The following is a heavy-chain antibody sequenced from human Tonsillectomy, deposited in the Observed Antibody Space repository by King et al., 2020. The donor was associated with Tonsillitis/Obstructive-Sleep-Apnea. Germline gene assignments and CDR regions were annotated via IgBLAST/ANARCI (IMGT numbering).Heavy chain of an antibody. Sequence: VQLVESGGGLVKPGGSLRLSCAASGFTFSDYYMSWIRQAPGKGLEWVSYISSSGSSIYYADSVKGRFTISRDNAKNSLYLQMNSLRAEEPAVYYCARVSHSSGWYWFFDYWGQGTLVTVSS. D-gene: IGHD6-19*01. V-gene: IGHV3-11*01. CDR2: ISSSGSSI. CDR1: GFTFSDYY. CDR3: ARVSHSSGWYWFFDY. J-gene: IGHJ4*02.